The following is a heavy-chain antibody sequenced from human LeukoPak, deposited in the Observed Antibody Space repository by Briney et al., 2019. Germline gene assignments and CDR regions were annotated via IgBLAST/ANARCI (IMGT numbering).Heavy chain of an antibody. Sequence: GGSLRLSCAASGFNFANYGMGWVRQAPGKGLEWVSTISDSGRRTYYADSVKGRLTISRDNSKNSLYLQMTNLRAEDTALYYCAAVRGRKEMGDYWGQGTLVTVSS. CDR3: AAVRGRKEMGDY. D-gene: IGHD5-24*01. CDR2: ISDSGRRT. V-gene: IGHV3-23*01. CDR1: GFNFANYG. J-gene: IGHJ4*02.